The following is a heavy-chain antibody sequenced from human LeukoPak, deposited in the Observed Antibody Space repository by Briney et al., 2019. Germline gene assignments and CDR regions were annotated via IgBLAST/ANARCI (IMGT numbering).Heavy chain of an antibody. CDR3: ARHTTGGDGVF. D-gene: IGHD2-21*02. V-gene: IGHV5-51*01. CDR1: GYRFTDYW. J-gene: IGHJ4*02. CDR2: IYPGDSDT. Sequence: GESLKISCKTSGYRFTDYWIGWVRQLPGKGLEWIGIIYPGDSDTRYSPSFQGQVTISADKSISTAYLHWSSLKASDTAMYYCARHTTGGDGVFWGQGTLVTVSS.